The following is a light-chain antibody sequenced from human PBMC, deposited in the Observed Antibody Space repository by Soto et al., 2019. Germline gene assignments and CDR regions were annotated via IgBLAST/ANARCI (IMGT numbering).Light chain of an antibody. J-gene: IGLJ1*01. CDR1: SSDVGAYDY. Sequence: QSVLTQPASVSGSPGQSITISCTGTSSDVGAYDYVSWYQQHPGEVPKLMIFDVSDRPSVVSNRFSGSKSGNTASLTISGLQAEDEDDYYCSSFKTSTSYVFGTGTKLTVL. CDR3: SSFKTSTSYV. CDR2: DVS. V-gene: IGLV2-14*03.